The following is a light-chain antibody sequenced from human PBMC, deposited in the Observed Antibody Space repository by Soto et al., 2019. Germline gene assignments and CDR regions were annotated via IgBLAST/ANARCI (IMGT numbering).Light chain of an antibody. Sequence: DIQMTQTPSTLYASEGDRVTITCRASQTISGWLAWYQQKPGKVPNLLIYDASSLQSGVPSRFSGSGSGTEFTLTISRLQPDDFATYYCQQYHSYAITFGQGTRLEI. CDR3: QQYHSYAIT. V-gene: IGKV1-5*01. CDR2: DAS. J-gene: IGKJ5*01. CDR1: QTISGW.